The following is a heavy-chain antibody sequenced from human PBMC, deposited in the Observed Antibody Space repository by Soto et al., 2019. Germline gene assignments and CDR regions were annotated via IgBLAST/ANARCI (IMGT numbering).Heavy chain of an antibody. J-gene: IGHJ4*02. D-gene: IGHD1-1*01. CDR3: ARGRYGDY. Sequence: QVHLVQSGAEVKKPGASVKVSCKASGYTFTSYGITWVRQAPGQGLEWMGWISAHNGNTDYAQKLQGRVIVTRDTSTSKASMELRSLISDDTAVYYCARGRYGDYWGQGALVTVSS. V-gene: IGHV1-18*01. CDR2: ISAHNGNT. CDR1: GYTFTSYG.